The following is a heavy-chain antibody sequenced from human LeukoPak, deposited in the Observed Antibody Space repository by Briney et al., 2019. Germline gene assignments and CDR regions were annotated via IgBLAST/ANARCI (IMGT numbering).Heavy chain of an antibody. D-gene: IGHD3-10*01. CDR1: GGSISRDY. Sequence: SETLSLTCTVSGGSISRDYWNWIRQPPGKGLEWLGDIDYSGRTNYNPSLKSRVTISVDTSKNQFSLKLSPVTAADTAVYYCARHLWRGGTTDSFDIWGQGTMVSVSS. CDR3: ARHLWRGGTTDSFDI. CDR2: IDYSGRT. V-gene: IGHV4-59*08. J-gene: IGHJ3*02.